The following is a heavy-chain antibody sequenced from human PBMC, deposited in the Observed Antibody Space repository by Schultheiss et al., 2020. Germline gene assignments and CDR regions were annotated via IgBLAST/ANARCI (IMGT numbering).Heavy chain of an antibody. J-gene: IGHJ6*02. D-gene: IGHD4-17*01. CDR1: GGSISSSSYY. V-gene: IGHV4-39*01. CDR3: AITTVTPRDGYYYYYGMDV. CDR2: IYYSGST. Sequence: SETMSLTCTVSGGSISSSSYYWGWIRQPPGKGLEWIGSIYYSGSTYYNPSLKSRVTISVDTSKNQFSLKLSSVTAADTAVYYCAITTVTPRDGYYYYYGMDVWGPGTTVTVPS.